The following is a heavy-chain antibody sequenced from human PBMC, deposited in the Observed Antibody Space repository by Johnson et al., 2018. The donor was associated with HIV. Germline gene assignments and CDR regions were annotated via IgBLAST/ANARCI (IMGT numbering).Heavy chain of an antibody. J-gene: IGHJ3*01. CDR3: ARDQGVRRVVVFDDAFDV. Sequence: QVQLVESGGGLVQPGGSLRLSCVASGFTFSSYAMHWVRQAPGKGLEWVAVISYDGNNQYYRDSVKGRFTISRDNAKTSLFLRMNSLRAEDTAVYYCARDQGVRRVVVFDDAFDVWGQGTMVTVSS. CDR2: ISYDGNNQ. D-gene: IGHD2-15*01. V-gene: IGHV3-30-3*01. CDR1: GFTFSSYA.